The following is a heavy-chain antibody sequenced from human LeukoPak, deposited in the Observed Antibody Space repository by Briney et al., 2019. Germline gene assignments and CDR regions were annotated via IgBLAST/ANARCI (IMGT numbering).Heavy chain of an antibody. CDR2: IYSDNT. J-gene: IGHJ3*02. V-gene: IGHV3-53*01. D-gene: IGHD2-15*01. Sequence: GGSLRLSCTVSGFTVSSNSMSWVRQAPGKGLEWVSFIYSDNTHYSDSVKGRFTISRDNSKNTLYLQMNSLRAEDTAVYYCARGRRVAEGAFDIWGQGTMVTVSS. CDR1: GFTVSSNS. CDR3: ARGRRVAEGAFDI.